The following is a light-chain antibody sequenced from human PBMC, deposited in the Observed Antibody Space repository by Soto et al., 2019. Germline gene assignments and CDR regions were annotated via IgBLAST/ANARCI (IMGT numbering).Light chain of an antibody. V-gene: IGKV1-9*01. J-gene: IGKJ4*01. CDR2: YTS. CDR1: QGISSY. Sequence: DIQLTQSPSFLSASVGDRVTITCRASQGISSYLAWYQQKPGKAPNLLIYYTSTLQRGVPSRFSGSGSGTEFTLTNRSLQPEHLATYYCQQLNGYPLTFGGGTKVEIK. CDR3: QQLNGYPLT.